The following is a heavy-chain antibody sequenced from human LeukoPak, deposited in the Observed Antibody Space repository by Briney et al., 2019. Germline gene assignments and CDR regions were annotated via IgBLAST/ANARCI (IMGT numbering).Heavy chain of an antibody. J-gene: IGHJ4*02. CDR3: ARGQGYSSSWYTPGDY. CDR1: GESFSAYY. V-gene: IGHV4-34*01. Sequence: SETLSLTCAVYGESFSAYYWSRIRQPPGKGLEWIGEINHSGRTIYNPSLTSRVTISVDTSKNQFSLKLSSVTAADTAVYYCARGQGYSSSWYTPGDYWGQGTLVTVSS. D-gene: IGHD6-13*01. CDR2: INHSGRT.